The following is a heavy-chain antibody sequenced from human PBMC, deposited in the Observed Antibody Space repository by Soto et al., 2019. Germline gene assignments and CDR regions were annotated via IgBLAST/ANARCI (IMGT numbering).Heavy chain of an antibody. D-gene: IGHD3-3*01. CDR2: IYPGDSDT. J-gene: IGHJ6*02. Sequence: GESLKISCKGSGYTFTDYWIGWVRQLPGKGLEWMGIIYPGDSDTRYSPSFQGQVTISADKSISTAYLQWSSLKASDTAMYYCARQRFLEDPADRYYYYYGMDVWGQGTTVTVSS. CDR3: ARQRFLEDPADRYYYYYGMDV. V-gene: IGHV5-51*01. CDR1: GYTFTDYW.